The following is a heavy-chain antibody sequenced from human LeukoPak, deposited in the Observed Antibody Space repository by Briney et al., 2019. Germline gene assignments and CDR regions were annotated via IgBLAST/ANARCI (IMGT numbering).Heavy chain of an antibody. CDR1: GFTFSNYD. CDR3: ATDLVPGSESPNWFDP. D-gene: IGHD3-10*01. Sequence: PGGSLRLSCAASGFTFSNYDMNWVRQAPGRGLEWVSGVSSSGDRTYFADSVKGRFTISRYSSRNTLYLQMNSLRAEDTAVDYCATDLVPGSESPNWFDPWGQGTVVTVSS. V-gene: IGHV3-23*01. J-gene: IGHJ5*02. CDR2: VSSSGDRT.